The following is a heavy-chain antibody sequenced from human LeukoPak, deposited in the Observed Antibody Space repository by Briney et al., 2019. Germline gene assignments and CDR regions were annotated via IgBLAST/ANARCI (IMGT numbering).Heavy chain of an antibody. Sequence: SETLSLTCTVSGYSISSGYYWGWIRQPPGKGLEWIGSIYHSGSTYYNPSLKSRVTISVDTSKNQFSLKLSSVTAADTAVYYCARARYYYYYMDVWGKGTTVTISS. CDR1: GYSISSGYY. J-gene: IGHJ6*03. V-gene: IGHV4-38-2*02. CDR2: IYHSGST. CDR3: ARARYYYYYMDV.